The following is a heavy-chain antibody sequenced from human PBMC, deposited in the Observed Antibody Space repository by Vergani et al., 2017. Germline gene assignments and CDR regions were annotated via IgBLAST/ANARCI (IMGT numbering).Heavy chain of an antibody. D-gene: IGHD4-17*01. J-gene: IGHJ6*02. CDR3: ASKTSDYVEFPLYYYGMDV. Sequence: QVQLVQSGAEVKKPGASVKVSCKASGYTFTSYYMHWVRQAPGQGLEWMGIINPSGGSTSYAQKFQGRVTMTRDTSTSTVYMELSSLRSEDTAVYYCASKTSDYVEFPLYYYGMDVWGQGTTVTVSS. V-gene: IGHV1-46*01. CDR2: INPSGGST. CDR1: GYTFTSYY.